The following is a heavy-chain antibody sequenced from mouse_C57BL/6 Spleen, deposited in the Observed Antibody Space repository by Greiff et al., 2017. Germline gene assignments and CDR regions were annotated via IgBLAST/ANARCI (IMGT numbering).Heavy chain of an antibody. CDR2: IYPGSGST. J-gene: IGHJ4*01. CDR1: GYTFTSYW. V-gene: IGHV1-55*01. D-gene: IGHD2-3*01. CDR3: ARGIYDGYYSYAMDY. Sequence: VQLQQPGAELVKPGASVKMSCKASGYTFTSYWITWVKQRPGQGLEWIRDIYPGSGSTNYNEKFKSKATLTVDTSSSTAYMQLSSLTSEDSAVYYCARGIYDGYYSYAMDYWGQGTSVTVSS.